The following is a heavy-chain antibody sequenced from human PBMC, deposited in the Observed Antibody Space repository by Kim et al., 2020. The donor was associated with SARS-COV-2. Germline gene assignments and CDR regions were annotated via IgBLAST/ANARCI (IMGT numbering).Heavy chain of an antibody. CDR1: GFTFSSYA. Sequence: GGSLRLSCAASGFTFSSYAMSWVRQAPGKGLEWVSAISGSGGSTYYADSVKGRFTISRDNSKNTLYLQMNSLRAEDTAVYYCAKARVYGRGYCSGGSCSIFDYWGQGTLVTVSS. CDR3: AKARVYGRGYCSGGSCSIFDY. CDR2: ISGSGGST. V-gene: IGHV3-23*01. D-gene: IGHD2-15*01. J-gene: IGHJ4*02.